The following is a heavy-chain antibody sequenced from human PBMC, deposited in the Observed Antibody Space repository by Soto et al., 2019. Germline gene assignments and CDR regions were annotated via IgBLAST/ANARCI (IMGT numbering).Heavy chain of an antibody. CDR2: TYYRSKWYN. Sequence: QVPLQQSGPGLVKPSQTLSLTCAISGDSVSSNSAAWNWLRQSPSRGLEWLGRTYYRSKWYNDYAPSVKSQITINPDTSRNQFSLQLNSVTPEDTAVYYCARERGVLSEAFDIWGQGTVVTVSS. D-gene: IGHD3-10*01. CDR1: GDSVSSNSAA. J-gene: IGHJ3*02. V-gene: IGHV6-1*01. CDR3: ARERGVLSEAFDI.